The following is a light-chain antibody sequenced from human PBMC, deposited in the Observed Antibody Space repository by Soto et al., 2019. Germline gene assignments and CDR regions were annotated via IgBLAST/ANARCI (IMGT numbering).Light chain of an antibody. Sequence: QSVLTQPPSVSGAPGQRVTISCTGGSSNIGAGYDVHGYQQLPGTAPKHLIYGNSNRPSGVSDRFSGSKSGTSASLAITGLQAEDEADYYCQSYDSMVSGSGVFGGGTKLTVL. V-gene: IGLV1-40*01. CDR1: SSNIGAGYD. J-gene: IGLJ2*01. CDR2: GNS. CDR3: QSYDSMVSGSGV.